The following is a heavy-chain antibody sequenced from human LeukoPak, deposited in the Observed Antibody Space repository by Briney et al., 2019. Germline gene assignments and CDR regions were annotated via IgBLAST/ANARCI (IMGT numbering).Heavy chain of an antibody. D-gene: IGHD3-22*01. CDR2: ISSGSSFI. V-gene: IGHV3-21*01. CDR3: ARESSGYFY. CDR1: GFTFSSYW. J-gene: IGHJ4*02. Sequence: GGSLGLSCAASGFTFSSYWMSWVRQAPGKGLEWVSSISSGSSFIYYADSVKGRFTISRDNAKNSLFLQMNSLRAEDTAVYYCARESSGYFYWGQGTLVTVSS.